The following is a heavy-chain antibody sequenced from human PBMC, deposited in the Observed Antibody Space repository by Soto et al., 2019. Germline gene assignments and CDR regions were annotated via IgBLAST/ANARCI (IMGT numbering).Heavy chain of an antibody. V-gene: IGHV3-53*01. D-gene: IGHD6-19*01. CDR1: GFTVSSNY. Sequence: GGSLRLSCAASGFTVSSNYMSWVRQAPGKGLEWVSVIYSGGSTYYADSVKGRFTISRDNSKNTLYLQMNSLRAEDTAVYYCARGTAPYSSGWSFDYWGQGTRVTVSS. J-gene: IGHJ4*02. CDR2: IYSGGST. CDR3: ARGTAPYSSGWSFDY.